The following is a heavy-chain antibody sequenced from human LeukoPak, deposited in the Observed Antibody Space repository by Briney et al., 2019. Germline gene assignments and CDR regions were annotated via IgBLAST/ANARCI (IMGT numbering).Heavy chain of an antibody. CDR3: ARVSIAAAHFDY. Sequence: GGSLRLSCAASGFSFSSYEMNWVRQAPGKELEWVSYISSSGSIISYADSVKGRFTISRDNANNSLYLQMNSLRAEDTAVYYCARVSIAAAHFDYWGQGTLVSVSS. V-gene: IGHV3-48*03. CDR1: GFSFSSYE. CDR2: ISSSGSII. D-gene: IGHD6-13*01. J-gene: IGHJ4*02.